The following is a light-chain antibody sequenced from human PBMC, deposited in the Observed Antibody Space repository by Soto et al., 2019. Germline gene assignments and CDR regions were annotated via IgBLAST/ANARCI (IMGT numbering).Light chain of an antibody. V-gene: IGKV1-13*02. Sequence: AIQVTQSPSSLSASVGVRVTMTCRASQDIRGALAWYQQKSGKPPNLLIYDVSTLEGGVPSRFSGSGSGTEFTLTISSLQPEDFGTYYCQQFNSYPITFGHGTRLEIK. CDR3: QQFNSYPIT. CDR1: QDIRGA. CDR2: DVS. J-gene: IGKJ5*01.